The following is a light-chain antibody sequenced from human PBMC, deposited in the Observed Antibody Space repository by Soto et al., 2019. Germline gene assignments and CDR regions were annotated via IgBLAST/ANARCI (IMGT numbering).Light chain of an antibody. V-gene: IGKV1-12*01. CDR3: LQVNTFPRT. Sequence: DIQMTQSPSFVSASVGDRVTITCRASQDVGGRLAWYQQKLGKAPQLLIQKASILQSGVPSRFSGSGSGTDFILTISSLQPEDFATYYCLQVNTFPRTFGRGTKVEV. J-gene: IGKJ1*01. CDR2: KAS. CDR1: QDVGGR.